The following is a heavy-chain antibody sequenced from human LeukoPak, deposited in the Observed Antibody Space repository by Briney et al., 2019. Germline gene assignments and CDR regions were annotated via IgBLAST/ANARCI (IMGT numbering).Heavy chain of an antibody. D-gene: IGHD3-22*01. J-gene: IGHJ4*02. CDR2: INHSGST. CDR1: GGSFSGYY. Sequence: SETLSLTCAVYGGSFSGYYWSWIRQPPGKGLEWIGEINHSGSTNYNPSLKSRVTISVDTPKNQFSLKLSSVTAADTAVYYCASDDYYDSSGYYSWGQGTLVTVSS. CDR3: ASDDYYDSSGYYS. V-gene: IGHV4-34*01.